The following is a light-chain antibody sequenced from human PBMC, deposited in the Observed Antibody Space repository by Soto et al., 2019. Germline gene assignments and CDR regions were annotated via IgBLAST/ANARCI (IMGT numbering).Light chain of an antibody. CDR3: QQYGGSPRT. V-gene: IGKV1-5*03. Sequence: DIQMTQSPSTLSGSVGDRVTITCRASQTISSWLAWYQQKPGKAPKLLIYKASTLKSGVPSRFSGSGSGTEFTLTISRLEPEDFALYYCQQYGGSPRTFGQGTKVDI. J-gene: IGKJ1*01. CDR1: QTISSW. CDR2: KAS.